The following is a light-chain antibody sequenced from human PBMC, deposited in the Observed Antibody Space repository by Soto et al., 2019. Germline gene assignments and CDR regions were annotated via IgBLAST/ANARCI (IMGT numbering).Light chain of an antibody. CDR1: SSDVGASNY. Sequence: QSALTQPASVSGSPGQSITISCTGTSSDVGASNYVSWFQQRPGKAPKLMIYEVSNRPSGVSNRFSGSKSGNTASLTISGLQAEDEADYYCAVWDDNLSGPVFGGGTKLTVL. V-gene: IGLV2-14*01. J-gene: IGLJ3*02. CDR2: EVS. CDR3: AVWDDNLSGPV.